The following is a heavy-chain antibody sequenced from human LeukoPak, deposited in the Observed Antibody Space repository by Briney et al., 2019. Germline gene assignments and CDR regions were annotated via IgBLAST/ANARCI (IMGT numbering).Heavy chain of an antibody. J-gene: IGHJ6*02. D-gene: IGHD3-3*01. CDR1: GYTFTGYY. Sequence: ASVKVSCKASGYTFTGYYMHWVRQAPGQGLEWMGWMNPNSGNTGYAQKFQGRVTMTRNTSISTAYMELSSRRSEDTAVYYCARDRSAYYDFWSGYYSRYYYYGMDVWGQGTTVTVSS. V-gene: IGHV1-8*02. CDR2: MNPNSGNT. CDR3: ARDRSAYYDFWSGYYSRYYYYGMDV.